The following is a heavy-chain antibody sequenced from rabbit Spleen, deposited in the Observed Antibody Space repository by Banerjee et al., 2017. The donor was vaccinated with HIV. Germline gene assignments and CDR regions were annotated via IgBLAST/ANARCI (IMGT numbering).Heavy chain of an antibody. Sequence: QEQLVESGGGLVQPGGSLKLSCKASGFDFSNYGMSWVRQAPGKGLEWIGYIDPIFGRTYYASWVNGRFTISSHNAQNTLYLQLNSLTAADTATYFCARGYSNGYNNYVNAFSLWGPGTLVTVS. J-gene: IGHJ4*01. CDR2: IDPIFGRT. CDR3: ARGYSNGYNNYVNAFSL. CDR1: GFDFSNYG. V-gene: IGHV1S47*01. D-gene: IGHD6-1*01.